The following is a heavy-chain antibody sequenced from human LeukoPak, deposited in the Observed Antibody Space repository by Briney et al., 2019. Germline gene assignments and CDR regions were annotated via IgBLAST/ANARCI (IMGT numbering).Heavy chain of an antibody. Sequence: GGSLRLSCTVSGFTVSSNSMSWVRQAPGKGLEWVSFIYSDNTHYSDSVKGRFTISRDNSKNTLYLQMNSLRAEDTAVYYCAKDSRLWFGELLNYMDVWGKGTTVTISS. CDR1: GFTVSSNS. V-gene: IGHV3-53*01. CDR2: IYSDNT. J-gene: IGHJ6*03. D-gene: IGHD3-10*01. CDR3: AKDSRLWFGELLNYMDV.